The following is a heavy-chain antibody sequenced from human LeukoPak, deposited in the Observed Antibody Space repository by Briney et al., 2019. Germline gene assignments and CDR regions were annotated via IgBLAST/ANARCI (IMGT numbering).Heavy chain of an antibody. V-gene: IGHV3-15*01. J-gene: IGHJ4*02. Sequence: GGSLRLSCAASGFTFSSYSMNWVRQAPGKGLEWVGRGKSKTDGGTTDYGAPVKGRFTISRDDSKNTLYLQMNNLKTEDTAVYYCTTERRESSGWYNWCFDYWGQGTLVTVSS. CDR1: GFTFSSYS. D-gene: IGHD6-19*01. CDR2: GKSKTDGGTT. CDR3: TTERRESSGWYNWCFDY.